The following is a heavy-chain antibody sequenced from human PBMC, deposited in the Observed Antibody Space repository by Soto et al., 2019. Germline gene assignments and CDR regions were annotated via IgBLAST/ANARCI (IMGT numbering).Heavy chain of an antibody. Sequence: EVQLLESGGGLVQPGGSLRLSRAASGFAFSSSAMGWVRQAPGMGPEWVSGISGSGGSTYYADSVKGRFTIARDNSKDTLYLQVNGLRAEDTAVYYCVLPSGGCGSDVCYAALFDYWGQGALVTVSS. V-gene: IGHV3-23*01. D-gene: IGHD2-21*02. CDR1: GFAFSSSA. J-gene: IGHJ4*02. CDR2: ISGSGGST. CDR3: VLPSGGCGSDVCYAALFDY.